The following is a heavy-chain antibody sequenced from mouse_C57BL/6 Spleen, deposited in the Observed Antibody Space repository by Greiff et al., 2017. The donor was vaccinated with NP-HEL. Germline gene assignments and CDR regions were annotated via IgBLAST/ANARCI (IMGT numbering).Heavy chain of an antibody. CDR3: ARRAGYDESYAMDY. Sequence: QVQLQQPGAELVMPGASVKLSCKASGYTFTSYWMHWVKQRPGQGLEWIGEIDPSDSYTNYNQKFKGKSTLTVDKSSSTAYMQLSNLTSEDSAVYYCARRAGYDESYAMDYWGQGTSVTVSS. CDR1: GYTFTSYW. CDR2: IDPSDSYT. D-gene: IGHD2-2*01. V-gene: IGHV1-69*01. J-gene: IGHJ4*01.